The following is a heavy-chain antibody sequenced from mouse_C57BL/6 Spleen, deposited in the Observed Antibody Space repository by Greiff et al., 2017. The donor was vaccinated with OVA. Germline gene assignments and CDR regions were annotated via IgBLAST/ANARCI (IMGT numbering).Heavy chain of an antibody. D-gene: IGHD1-1*01. CDR2: ISYDGSN. CDR1: GYSITSGYY. V-gene: IGHV3-6*01. Sequence: EVQLQESGPGLVKPSQSLSLTCSVTGYSITSGYYWNWIRQFPGNKLEWMGYISYDGSNNYNPSLKNRISITRDTSKNQFFLKLNSVTTEDTATYYCARLYYYGSSWDWYFDVWGTGTTVTVSS. J-gene: IGHJ1*03. CDR3: ARLYYYGSSWDWYFDV.